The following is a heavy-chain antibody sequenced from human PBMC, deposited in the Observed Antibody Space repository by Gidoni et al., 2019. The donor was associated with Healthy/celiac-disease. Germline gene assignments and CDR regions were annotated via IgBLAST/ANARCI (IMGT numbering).Heavy chain of an antibody. D-gene: IGHD3-3*01. V-gene: IGHV3-33*01. J-gene: IGHJ4*02. CDR3: ARGAITIFGVVIISDVFDY. Sequence: QVQLVESGGGVVQPGRSLRLSCAASGFTFSSYGMHWVRQAPGKGLGWVAVIWYDGSNKYYADSVKGRFTISRDNSKNTLYLQMNSLRAEDTAVYYCARGAITIFGVVIISDVFDYWGQGTLVTVSS. CDR2: IWYDGSNK. CDR1: GFTFSSYG.